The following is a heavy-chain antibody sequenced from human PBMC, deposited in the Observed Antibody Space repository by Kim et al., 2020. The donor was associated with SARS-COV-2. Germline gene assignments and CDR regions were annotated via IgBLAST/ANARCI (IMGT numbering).Heavy chain of an antibody. CDR2: INTNTGNP. V-gene: IGHV7-4-1*02. Sequence: ASVKVSCKASGYTFTSYAMNWVRQAPGQGLEWMGWINTNTGNPTYAQGFTGRFVFSLDTSVSTAYLQISSLKAEDTAVYYCARDPSVTTIFGVVTSTRNWCDPWGQGTLVTVSS. CDR1: GYTFTSYA. CDR3: ARDPSVTTIFGVVTSTRNWCDP. J-gene: IGHJ5*02. D-gene: IGHD3-3*01.